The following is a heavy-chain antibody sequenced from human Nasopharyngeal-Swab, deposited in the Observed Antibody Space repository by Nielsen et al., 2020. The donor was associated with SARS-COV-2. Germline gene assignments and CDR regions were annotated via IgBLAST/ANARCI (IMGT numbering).Heavy chain of an antibody. CDR1: GFTFSNAW. J-gene: IGHJ6*02. Sequence: GGCLRLSCAASGFTFSNAWMSWVRQAPGRGLEWDGRIKSKTDGGATDYAAPVKGRFSISRDDSKNTIYVQMNSLKTEDTAVYYCTTYYGDCHSYFYYHAMDVWGQGTTVTVSS. CDR3: TTYYGDCHSYFYYHAMDV. CDR2: IKSKTDGGAT. V-gene: IGHV3-15*01. D-gene: IGHD4-17*01.